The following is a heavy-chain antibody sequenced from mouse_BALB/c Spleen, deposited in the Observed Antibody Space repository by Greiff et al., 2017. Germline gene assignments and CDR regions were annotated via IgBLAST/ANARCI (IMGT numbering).Heavy chain of an antibody. V-gene: IGHV5-9-4*01. J-gene: IGHJ4*01. Sequence: EVNVVESGGGLVKPGGSLKLSCAASGFTFSSYAMSWVRQSPEKRLEWVAEISSGGSYTYYPDTVTGRFTISRDNAKNTLYLEMSSLRSEDTAMYYCARRGYYGSSYAMDYWGQGTSVTVSS. CDR3: ARRGYYGSSYAMDY. CDR2: ISSGGSYT. D-gene: IGHD1-1*01. CDR1: GFTFSSYA.